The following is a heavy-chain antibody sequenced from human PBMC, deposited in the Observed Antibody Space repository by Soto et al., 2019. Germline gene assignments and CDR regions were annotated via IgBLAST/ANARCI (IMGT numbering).Heavy chain of an antibody. CDR1: GGTFGSSA. CDR3: AVEYYYDSSGYATGAFDI. Sequence: SVEVSWKASGGTFGSSAISWGRQATGQGLEWMGGIIPIFGTANYAQKFQGRVTITADESTSTAYMELSSLRSEDTAVYYCAVEYYYDSSGYATGAFDIWGQGTMVTVSS. CDR2: IIPIFGTA. V-gene: IGHV1-69*13. J-gene: IGHJ3*02. D-gene: IGHD3-22*01.